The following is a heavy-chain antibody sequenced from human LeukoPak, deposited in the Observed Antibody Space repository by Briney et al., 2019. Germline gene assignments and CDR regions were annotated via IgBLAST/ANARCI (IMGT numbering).Heavy chain of an antibody. D-gene: IGHD4-17*01. CDR1: GGSISSYY. CDR2: IYYSGST. Sequence: PSETPSLTCPISGGSISSYYWSWIRQPPGKGLEWIGYIYYSGSTNYNPSLKSRVTISEDTPKNQFSLKLSAVTAADTAVYYCARSYGDYHFYYWGQGTLVTVSS. J-gene: IGHJ4*02. CDR3: ARSYGDYHFYY. V-gene: IGHV4-59*08.